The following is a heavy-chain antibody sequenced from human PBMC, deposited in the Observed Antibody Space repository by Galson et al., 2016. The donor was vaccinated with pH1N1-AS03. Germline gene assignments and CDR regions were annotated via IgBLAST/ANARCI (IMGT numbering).Heavy chain of an antibody. J-gene: IGHJ4*01. D-gene: IGHD1-1*01. V-gene: IGHV4-59*01. CDR2: VHYSGST. CDR1: GGSINTYY. CDR3: ARTTHHGTFDY. Sequence: SETLSLTCTVSGGSINTYYWSWIRQPPGKGLEWIGYVHYSGSTYYNPSLKSRVTISVDTSKNEFSLKVRSVIAADTAVYYCARTTHHGTFDYWGQEPWSPSPQ.